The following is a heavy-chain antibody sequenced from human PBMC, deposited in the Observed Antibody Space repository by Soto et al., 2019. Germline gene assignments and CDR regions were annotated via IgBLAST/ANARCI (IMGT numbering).Heavy chain of an antibody. CDR3: ARGYCSGGSCYFSQDFDY. D-gene: IGHD2-15*01. Sequence: GGSLRLSCAASGFTFSSYSMNWVRQAPGKGLEWVSSISSSSSYIYYADSVKGRFTIFRDNAKNSLYLQMNSLRAEDTAVYYCARGYCSGGSCYFSQDFDYWGQGTLVTVSS. J-gene: IGHJ4*02. V-gene: IGHV3-21*01. CDR1: GFTFSSYS. CDR2: ISSSSSYI.